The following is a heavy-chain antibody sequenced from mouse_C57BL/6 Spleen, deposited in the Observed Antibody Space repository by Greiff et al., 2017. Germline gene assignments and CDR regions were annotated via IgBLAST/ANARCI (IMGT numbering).Heavy chain of an antibody. CDR3: AREGYDYGKFAY. V-gene: IGHV1-50*01. D-gene: IGHD2-4*01. Sequence: VQLQQPGAELVKPGASVKLSCKASGYTFTSYWMQWVKQRPGQGLEWIGEIDPSDSYTNYNQKFKGKATLTVDTSSSTAYMQLSSLTSEDSAVYYCAREGYDYGKFAYWGQGTLVTVSA. J-gene: IGHJ3*01. CDR1: GYTFTSYW. CDR2: IDPSDSYT.